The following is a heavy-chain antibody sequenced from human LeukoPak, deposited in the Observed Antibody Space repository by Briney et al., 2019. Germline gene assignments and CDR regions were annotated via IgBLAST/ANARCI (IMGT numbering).Heavy chain of an antibody. D-gene: IGHD4-11*01. Sequence: SETLSLTCAVSGGSISSGGYSWSWIRQPPGKGLEWIGYIYYSGSTNYNPSLKSRVTISVDTSKNQFSLKLSSVTAADTAVYYCARSTTGVDYYYYYGMDVWGQGTTVTVSS. CDR2: IYYSGST. CDR3: ARSTTGVDYYYYYGMDV. V-gene: IGHV4-61*08. J-gene: IGHJ6*02. CDR1: GGSISSGGYS.